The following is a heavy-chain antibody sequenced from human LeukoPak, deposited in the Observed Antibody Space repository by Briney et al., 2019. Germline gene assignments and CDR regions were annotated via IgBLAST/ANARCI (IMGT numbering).Heavy chain of an antibody. D-gene: IGHD3-16*01. V-gene: IGHV3-33*01. CDR3: AAWGRDPLDY. J-gene: IGHJ4*02. Sequence: GGSLRLSCAASGFTFSSYGMHWVRQAPGKGLEWVAVRWHDGSNKYYADSVKGRFTISRDNSKNTLYLQMNSLRAEDTAVYYCAAWGRDPLDYWGQGNLVTVSS. CDR2: RWHDGSNK. CDR1: GFTFSSYG.